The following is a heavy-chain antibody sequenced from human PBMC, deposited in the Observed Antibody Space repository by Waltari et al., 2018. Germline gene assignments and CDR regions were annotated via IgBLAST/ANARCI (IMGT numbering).Heavy chain of an antibody. CDR2: INHIGST. CDR3: ARGARSFGITLGHFDL. J-gene: IGHJ2*01. D-gene: IGHD3-3*01. Sequence: QVQLQQWGAGLLKPSETLSLTCAVYGGSFSGYYWSWIRQPPGKGLEWIGEINHIGSTNYNPALKSRVTISVDTSKNQFSLKLSSVTAADTAVYYCARGARSFGITLGHFDLWGRGTLVTVSS. CDR1: GGSFSGYY. V-gene: IGHV4-34*01.